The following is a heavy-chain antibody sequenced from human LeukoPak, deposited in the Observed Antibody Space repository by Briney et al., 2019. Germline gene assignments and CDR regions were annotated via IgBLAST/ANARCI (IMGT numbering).Heavy chain of an antibody. CDR1: GFTFSTYW. J-gene: IGHJ3*02. V-gene: IGHV3-7*01. Sequence: GGSLRLSCAASGFTFSTYWMSWVRQAPGKGLKWVANIKQDGSEKYFVDSVKGRLTISRDNAKNSLYLQMNSLRAEDTAVYYCARYDYVWGKTFDIWGQGTMVTVSS. CDR2: IKQDGSEK. D-gene: IGHD3-16*01. CDR3: ARYDYVWGKTFDI.